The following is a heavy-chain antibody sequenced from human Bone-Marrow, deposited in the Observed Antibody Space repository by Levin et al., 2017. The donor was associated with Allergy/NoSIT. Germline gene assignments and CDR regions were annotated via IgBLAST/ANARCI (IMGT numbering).Heavy chain of an antibody. J-gene: IGHJ4*02. CDR1: GYTFTENF. CDR2: INPKSGGT. D-gene: IGHD6-13*01. Sequence: WASVKVSCKPVGYTFTENFVHWVRRAPGQGLELMGRINPKSGGTFYVQKFQGRVTMTRDTSLTTVYMELSRLTSDDTAVYFCARGGSSSSWFPNYYFDHWGQGSPVTV. CDR3: ARGGSSSSWFPNYYFDH. V-gene: IGHV1-2*06.